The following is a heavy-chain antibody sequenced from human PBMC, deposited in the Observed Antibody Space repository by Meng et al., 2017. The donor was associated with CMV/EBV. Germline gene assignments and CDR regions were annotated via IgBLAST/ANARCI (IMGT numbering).Heavy chain of an antibody. V-gene: IGHV4-34*01. D-gene: IGHD1-1*01. CDR2: INHSGST. Sequence: SETLSLTCAVYGGSFSGYYWSWIRQPPGKGLEWIGEINHSGSTNYNPSLKSRVTISVDTSKNQFSLKLSSVTAADSAVYYCARVVQRGSSLYYGMDVWGQGTTVTVSS. CDR1: GGSFSGYY. J-gene: IGHJ6*02. CDR3: ARVVQRGSSLYYGMDV.